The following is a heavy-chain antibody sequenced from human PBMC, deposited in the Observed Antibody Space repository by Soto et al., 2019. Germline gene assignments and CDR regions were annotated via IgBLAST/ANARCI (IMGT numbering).Heavy chain of an antibody. Sequence: SETLSLTCVVPDYSVSSSNWWGWIRQPPGKGLEWIGYISYTGTTYYNPSLKSRVTMSVDTSKNQFSLQLTSVTAVDTAVYYCARTTLRRGNFDSWGQGTLVTVSS. CDR1: DYSVSSSNW. CDR3: ARTTLRRGNFDS. CDR2: ISYTGTT. J-gene: IGHJ4*02. V-gene: IGHV4-28*01. D-gene: IGHD3-10*01.